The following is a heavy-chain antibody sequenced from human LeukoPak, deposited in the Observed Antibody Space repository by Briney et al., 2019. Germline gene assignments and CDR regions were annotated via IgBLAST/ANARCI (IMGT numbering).Heavy chain of an antibody. D-gene: IGHD1-1*01. CDR3: ARGERRGGDDY. CDR2: IYYSGST. V-gene: IGHV4-61*01. Sequence: SETLSLTCTVSGYSISSGYYWSWIRQPPGKGLEWIGYIYYSGSTNYNPSLKSRVTISVDTSKNQFSLKLSSVTAADTAVYYCARGERRGGDDYWGQGTLVTVSS. J-gene: IGHJ4*02. CDR1: GYSISSGYY.